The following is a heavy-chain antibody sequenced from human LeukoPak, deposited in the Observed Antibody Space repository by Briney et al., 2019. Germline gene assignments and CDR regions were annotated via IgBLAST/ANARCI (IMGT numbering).Heavy chain of an antibody. V-gene: IGHV5-51*01. J-gene: IGHJ4*02. Sequence: GESLKISCKGSGYSFTSYCIGWVRQMPGKGLEWMGIIYPGDSDTRYSPSFQGQVTISADKSISTAYLQWSSLNASDTAMYYCARAIAVAGTDYFDYWGQGTLVTVSS. CDR1: GYSFTSYC. D-gene: IGHD6-19*01. CDR2: IYPGDSDT. CDR3: ARAIAVAGTDYFDY.